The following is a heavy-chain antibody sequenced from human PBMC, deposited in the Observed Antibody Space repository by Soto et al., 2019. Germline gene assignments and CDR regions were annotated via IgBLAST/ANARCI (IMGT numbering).Heavy chain of an antibody. CDR3: ARFRRGPAALFDKN. J-gene: IGHJ4*02. D-gene: IGHD2-2*01. CDR2: IDQSGTT. CDR1: GGPFSGFY. V-gene: IGHV4-34*01. Sequence: SETLSLTCAVYGGPFSGFYWSWIRQPPGKELEWIGEIDQSGTTNYNPSLESRVTMSVDTSKNQFSLNLRSVTAADTATYYCARFRRGPAALFDKNWGQGTQVTVSS.